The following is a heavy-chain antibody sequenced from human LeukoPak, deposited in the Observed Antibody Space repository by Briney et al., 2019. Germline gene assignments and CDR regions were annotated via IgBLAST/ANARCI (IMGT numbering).Heavy chain of an antibody. Sequence: SGGSLRLSCAASGFTFSSYSMNWVRQAPGKGLEWVSYISSSSSTIYYADSVKGRFTISRDNAKNSLYLQMNSLRAEDTAVYYCARNSGSFAFDYWGQGTLVTVSS. CDR1: GFTFSSYS. V-gene: IGHV3-48*04. D-gene: IGHD1-26*01. CDR3: ARNSGSFAFDY. J-gene: IGHJ4*02. CDR2: ISSSSSTI.